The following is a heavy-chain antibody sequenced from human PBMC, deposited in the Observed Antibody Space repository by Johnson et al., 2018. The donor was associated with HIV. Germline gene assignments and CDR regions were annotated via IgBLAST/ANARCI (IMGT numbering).Heavy chain of an antibody. V-gene: IGHV3-66*01. CDR3: ARALGLEVCAFDI. CDR1: GFTFSDYY. CDR2: IYSGGST. J-gene: IGHJ3*02. Sequence: VQLVESGGGLVKPGGSLRLSCAASGFTFSDYYMSWVRQAPGKGLEWVSVIYSGGSTYYADSVKGRFTISRDNSKNTLYLQLNSLRAEDTAVYYCARALGLEVCAFDIWGQGTMVTVSS. D-gene: IGHD2-8*01.